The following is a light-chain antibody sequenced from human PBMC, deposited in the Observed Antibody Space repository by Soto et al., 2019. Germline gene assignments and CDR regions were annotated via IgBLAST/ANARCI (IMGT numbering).Light chain of an antibody. CDR3: QQYNDYSWT. Sequence: DIQMTQSPSTLSASVGDRVAITCRASQSISIWLAWYQQKPGKAPKLLIYKASNLESGVPSRFSGSGSGTEFTLTISSLQPDDFATYYCQQYNDYSWTFGQGTKVEIK. CDR1: QSISIW. V-gene: IGKV1-5*03. J-gene: IGKJ1*01. CDR2: KAS.